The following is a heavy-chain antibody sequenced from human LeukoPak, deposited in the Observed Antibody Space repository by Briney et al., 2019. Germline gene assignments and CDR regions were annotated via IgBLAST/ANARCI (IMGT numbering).Heavy chain of an antibody. CDR1: GGSFSSSNW. J-gene: IGHJ4*02. D-gene: IGHD2-15*01. CDR3: ASGLYLYGDGGNGYYYFDY. V-gene: IGHV4-4*02. CDR2: IYHSGST. Sequence: SETLSLTCAVSGGSFSSSNWWSWVRQSPGMGLEWIGDIYHSGSTNYNPSLKSRVSISLDKSKNQFSLKLSSVTAADTAVYYCASGLYLYGDGGNGYYYFDYWGQGTLVTVSS.